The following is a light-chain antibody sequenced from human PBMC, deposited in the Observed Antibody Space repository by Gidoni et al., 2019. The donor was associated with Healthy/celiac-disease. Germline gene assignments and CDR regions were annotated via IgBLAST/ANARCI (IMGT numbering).Light chain of an antibody. CDR1: QSVLYSSNNTNY. J-gene: IGKJ4*01. CDR2: WAS. CDR3: QQYYSTLT. Sequence: DLVMTQSPDSLAVSLGERATINCKSSQSVLYSSNNTNYLAWYQQKPGQPPKLLIYWASTRESGVPYLFSGSGSGTDFTLTISSLQAEDVAVYYCQQYYSTLTFGGGTKVEIK. V-gene: IGKV4-1*01.